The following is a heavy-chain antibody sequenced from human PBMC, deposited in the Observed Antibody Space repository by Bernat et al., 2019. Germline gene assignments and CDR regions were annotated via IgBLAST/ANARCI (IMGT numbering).Heavy chain of an antibody. CDR1: GFTFSSYG. J-gene: IGHJ4*02. V-gene: IGHV3-30*18. CDR2: ISYDGSNK. CDR3: AKEDSYYYESSGYYFDY. D-gene: IGHD3-22*01. Sequence: QVQLVESGGGVVQPGSSLRLSCAASGFTFSSYGLHWVRQAPGKGLGWVAVISYDGSNKYYADSVKGRFTISRDNSKNTLYLQMNSLRGEDTAVYYCAKEDSYYYESSGYYFDYWGQGSLVTVSS.